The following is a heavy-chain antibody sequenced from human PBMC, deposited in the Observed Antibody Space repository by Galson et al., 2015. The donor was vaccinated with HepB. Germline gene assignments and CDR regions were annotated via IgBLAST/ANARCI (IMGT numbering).Heavy chain of an antibody. CDR1: GVSISSSNW. V-gene: IGHV4-4*02. D-gene: IGHD2-2*01. J-gene: IGHJ4*02. CDR3: ARDSDSVVVPAAMKGWPAPRSIDY. CDR2: IYYSGST. Sequence: TLSLTCAVSGVSISSSNWWSWVRQPPGQGLEWIGEIYYSGSTNYNPSLKSRVTISVDKSKNQFSLMLSSVTAVDTAVYYCARDSDSVVVPAAMKGWPAPRSIDYWGQGTLGT.